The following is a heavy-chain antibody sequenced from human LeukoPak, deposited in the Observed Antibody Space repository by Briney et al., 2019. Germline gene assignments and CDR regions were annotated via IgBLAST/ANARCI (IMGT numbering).Heavy chain of an antibody. D-gene: IGHD6-19*01. V-gene: IGHV4-38-2*02. CDR2: MSHSGRS. CDR1: GYSISSGYD. J-gene: IGHJ5*02. Sequence: SETLSLTCTVSGYSISSGYDSDWIRQPPGKGLDWIGSMSHSGRSYYHPSLKPRVTISVDTSNDQLSLQLSSVTAADPAVYYCARFFSSGWYNWFDPWGQGTLVTVSS. CDR3: ARFFSSGWYNWFDP.